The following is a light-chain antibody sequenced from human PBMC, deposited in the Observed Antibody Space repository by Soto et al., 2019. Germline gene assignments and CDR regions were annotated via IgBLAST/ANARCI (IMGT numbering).Light chain of an antibody. CDR3: SSYTSSSTEVV. CDR2: DVS. J-gene: IGLJ2*01. CDR1: XSDXGGYNY. Sequence: QSALTQPASVSGSPGQSITISCTGTXSDXGGYNYVSWYQQHPGKAPKLMIYDVSNRPSGVSNRFSGSKSGNTASLTISGLQAEDEADYYCSSYTSSSTEVVFGGGTKLTVL. V-gene: IGLV2-14*01.